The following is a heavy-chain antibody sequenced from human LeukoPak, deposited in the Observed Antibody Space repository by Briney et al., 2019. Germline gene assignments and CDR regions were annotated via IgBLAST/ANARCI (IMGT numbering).Heavy chain of an antibody. V-gene: IGHV3-7*01. CDR1: GFTFSDYW. J-gene: IGHJ3*02. D-gene: IGHD3-3*01. CDR2: IKQDGSEK. CDR3: ARPQRSSPYYDFWSGPKGGAFDI. Sequence: SGGSLRLSCAASGFTFSDYWMSWVRQAPGKGLEWVAKIKQDGSEKHYVDSVAGRFTISRDNAKNSLFLQMHSLRDEDTAVYYCARPQRSSPYYDFWSGPKGGAFDIWGQGTMVTVSS.